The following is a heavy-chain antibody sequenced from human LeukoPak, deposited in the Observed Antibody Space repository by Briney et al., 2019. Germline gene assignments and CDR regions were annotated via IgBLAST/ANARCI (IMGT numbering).Heavy chain of an antibody. CDR1: GCTFSSYA. CDR2: IIPIFGTA. Sequence: RASVKVSCKASGCTFSSYAISWVRQAPGQGLEWMGGIIPIFGTANYAQKFQGRVTITADESTSTAYTELSSLRSEDTAVYYCAREERANMITFGGVMTYWGQGTLVTVSS. J-gene: IGHJ4*02. CDR3: AREERANMITFGGVMTY. D-gene: IGHD3-16*01. V-gene: IGHV1-69*01.